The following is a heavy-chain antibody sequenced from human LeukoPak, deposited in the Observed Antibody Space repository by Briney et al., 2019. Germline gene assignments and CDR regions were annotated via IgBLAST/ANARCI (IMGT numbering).Heavy chain of an antibody. CDR1: AYSISSGYY. CDR2: IYHSGST. D-gene: IGHD3-16*01. Sequence: SETLSLTCAVSAYSISSGYYWGWIRQPPGKGLEWVGSIYHSGSTNYNPSLKSRVTISVDKSKNQFSLKLSSVTAADTAVYYCASPKFLFWGQGTMVTVSS. V-gene: IGHV4-38-2*01. CDR3: ASPKFLF. J-gene: IGHJ3*01.